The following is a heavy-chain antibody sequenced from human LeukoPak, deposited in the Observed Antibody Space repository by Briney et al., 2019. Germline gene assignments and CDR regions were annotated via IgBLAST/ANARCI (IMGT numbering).Heavy chain of an antibody. Sequence: SETLSLTCTVSGGSISGYYWSWIRQPPGKGLEWIGEINHSGSTNYNPSLKSRVTISVDTSKNQFSLKLSSVTAADTAVYYCARGRGYSYVGRMPFDYWGQGTLVTVSS. CDR2: INHSGST. CDR1: GGSISGYY. J-gene: IGHJ4*02. V-gene: IGHV4-34*01. D-gene: IGHD5-18*01. CDR3: ARGRGYSYVGRMPFDY.